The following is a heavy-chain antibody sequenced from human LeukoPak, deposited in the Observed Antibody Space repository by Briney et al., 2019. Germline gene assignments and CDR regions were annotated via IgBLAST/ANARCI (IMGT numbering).Heavy chain of an antibody. CDR3: ARDSHYSFDY. V-gene: IGHV3-48*02. Sequence: GGSLRLSCAASGFTFSSYSMNWVRQAPGKGLEWISHIGSSSSTIDYADSVKGRFTISRDNAKNSLYLQMNSLRDEDTAVYYCARDSHYSFDYWGQGTLVTVSS. J-gene: IGHJ4*02. D-gene: IGHD2-15*01. CDR1: GFTFSSYS. CDR2: IGSSSSTI.